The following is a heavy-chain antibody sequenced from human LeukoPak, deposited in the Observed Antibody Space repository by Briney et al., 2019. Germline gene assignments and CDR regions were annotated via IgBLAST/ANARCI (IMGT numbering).Heavy chain of an antibody. V-gene: IGHV1-46*01. CDR2: INPSGGST. CDR3: ARAADLAVAGPPLIGY. J-gene: IGHJ4*02. Sequence: ASVEVSCKASEYTFTSYYMHWVRQSPGQGLEWMGIINPSGGSTSYGQKFQGRVTMTRDTSTSTVYMELSSLRSEDTAVYSCARAADLAVAGPPLIGYWGQGTLVTVSS. D-gene: IGHD6-19*01. CDR1: EYTFTSYY.